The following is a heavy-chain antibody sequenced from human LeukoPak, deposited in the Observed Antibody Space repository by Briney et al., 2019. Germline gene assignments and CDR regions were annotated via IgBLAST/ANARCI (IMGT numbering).Heavy chain of an antibody. V-gene: IGHV3-7*01. Sequence: PGGSLRLSCAASGFTFANSWMAWVRQAPGKGLEWVANIKQDGSTKHYADSLKGRFTISRGNPKSSLFLQMNNLRADDTAIYYCTRDTIGSLDYWGQGILVTVAS. CDR3: TRDTIGSLDY. J-gene: IGHJ4*02. D-gene: IGHD1-26*01. CDR2: IKQDGSTK. CDR1: GFTFANSW.